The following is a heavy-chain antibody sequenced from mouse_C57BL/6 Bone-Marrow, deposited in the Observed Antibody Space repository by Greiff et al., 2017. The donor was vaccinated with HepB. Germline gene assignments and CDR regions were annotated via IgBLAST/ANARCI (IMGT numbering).Heavy chain of an antibody. D-gene: IGHD1-1*01. CDR1: GYTFTSYW. Sequence: QVQLQQPGAELVKPGASVKMSCKASGYTFTSYWITWVKQRPGQGLEWIGDIYPGSGSTNYNEKFKSKATLTVDTSSSTAYMQLSSLTSEDSAVYYCARSKLITTVVDWYFDVWGTGTTVTVSS. V-gene: IGHV1-55*01. CDR3: ARSKLITTVVDWYFDV. J-gene: IGHJ1*03. CDR2: IYPGSGST.